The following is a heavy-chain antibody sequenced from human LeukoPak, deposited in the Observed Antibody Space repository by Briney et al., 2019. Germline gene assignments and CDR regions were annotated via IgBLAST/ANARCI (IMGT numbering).Heavy chain of an antibody. CDR1: GYTFTSYD. CDR2: MNPNSGNT. Sequence: ASVKVSCKASGYTFTSYDINWVRQATGQGLEWMGWMNPNSGNTGYAQKFQGRVTMTRNTSISTAYMELSSLRSEDTAVYYCARGLDYYGPGSYYTWFDPWGQGTLVTVSS. J-gene: IGHJ5*02. D-gene: IGHD3-10*01. CDR3: ARGLDYYGPGSYYTWFDP. V-gene: IGHV1-8*01.